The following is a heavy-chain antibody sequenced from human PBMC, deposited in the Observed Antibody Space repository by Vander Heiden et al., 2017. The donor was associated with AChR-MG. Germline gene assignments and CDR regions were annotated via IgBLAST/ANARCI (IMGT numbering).Heavy chain of an antibody. D-gene: IGHD6-6*01. CDR2: MNPNSGNT. CDR3: ARERRKQAARYYYYGMDV. J-gene: IGHJ6*02. V-gene: IGHV1-8*01. CDR1: GYTFTSYD. Sequence: QVQLVQSGAEVKKPGASVKVSCKASGYTFTSYDINWVRQATGQGLEWMGWMNPNSGNTGYAKKFQGRVTMTRNTSISTAYRELSSLRSEETAVYYCARERRKQAARYYYYGMDVWGQGTTVTVSS.